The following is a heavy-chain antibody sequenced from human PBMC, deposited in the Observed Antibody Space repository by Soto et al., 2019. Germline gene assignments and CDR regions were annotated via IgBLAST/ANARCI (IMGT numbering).Heavy chain of an antibody. V-gene: IGHV1-18*04. CDR1: GYTFTSYG. D-gene: IGHD1-20*01. CDR3: ARGGITVPDELYFYGMDV. CDR2: ISADNGNT. Sequence: QVQLVQSGGEVMKPGASVKVSCKASGYTFTSYGINWVRQAPGQGLEWMGWISADNGNTNYAQKLQGRVTMTTDTSTSTADMELRSLRADDTSVYYCARGGITVPDELYFYGMDVWGQGTTVTGSS. J-gene: IGHJ6*02.